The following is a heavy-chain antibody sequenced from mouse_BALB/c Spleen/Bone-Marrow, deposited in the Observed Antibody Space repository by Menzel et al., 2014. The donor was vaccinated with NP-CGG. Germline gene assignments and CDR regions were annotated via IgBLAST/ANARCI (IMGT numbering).Heavy chain of an antibody. D-gene: IGHD2-4*01. CDR1: GFNIKDTY. CDR3: ANYDYGWYFDV. V-gene: IGHV14-3*02. J-gene: IGHJ1*01. CDR2: IDPANGNT. Sequence: EVMLVESGAELVKPGASVKLSCTASGFNIKDTYMRWVKQRPEQGLEWIGRIDPANGNTKYDPKFQGKATITADTSSNTAYLQLSSLTSEDTAVYYCANYDYGWYFDVWGAGTTVTVSS.